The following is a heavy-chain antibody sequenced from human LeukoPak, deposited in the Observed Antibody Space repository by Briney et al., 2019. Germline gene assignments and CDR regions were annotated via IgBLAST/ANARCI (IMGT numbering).Heavy chain of an antibody. V-gene: IGHV3-7*03. CDR3: ARDLNWPGP. CDR2: IKTDGSEK. Sequence: GGSLRLSCSASGFTFNTSWMAWVRQSPGKGLECVANIKTDGSEKYYLGSVEGRFSISRDNAKNTLYLQMNSLRVDDTAIHFCARDLNWPGPWGQGTLVTVSS. CDR1: GFTFNTSW. J-gene: IGHJ5*02.